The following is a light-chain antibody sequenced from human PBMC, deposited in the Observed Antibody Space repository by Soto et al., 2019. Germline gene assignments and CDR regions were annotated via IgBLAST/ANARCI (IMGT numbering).Light chain of an antibody. CDR3: QQYSTLPHT. CDR2: GIS. CDR1: QSVDNRY. V-gene: IGKV3-20*01. J-gene: IGKJ2*01. Sequence: SVLTQSPGTLSLSPGERATLSCRASQSVDNRYFAWYQQKPGQAPRLLMYGISNRATGIPDRFSGSGSGTDFTLTISRLEPEDFVVYYCQQYSTLPHTFGQGTKLEVK.